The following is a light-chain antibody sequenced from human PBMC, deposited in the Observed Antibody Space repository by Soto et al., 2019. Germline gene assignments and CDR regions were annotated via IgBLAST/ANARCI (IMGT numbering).Light chain of an antibody. CDR1: SSDVGGYNF. V-gene: IGLV2-8*01. CDR3: SSFGGGNKWV. CDR2: EVS. J-gene: IGLJ3*02. Sequence: QSVLTQPPSASGSPGQSVTISCTGTSSDVGGYNFVSWYQQHPGKVPKPVIFEVSKRPSGVPDRFSGSKSGNTASLTVSGLQAEDEADYYCSSFGGGNKWVFGGGTKLTVL.